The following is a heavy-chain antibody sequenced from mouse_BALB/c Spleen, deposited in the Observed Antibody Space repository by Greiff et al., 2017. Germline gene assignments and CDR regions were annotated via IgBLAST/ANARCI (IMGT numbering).Heavy chain of an antibody. CDR2: IDPSDSYT. V-gene: IGHV1-69*02. D-gene: IGHD2-2*01. Sequence: QVQLKQPGAELVKPGASVKLSCKASGYTFTSYWMHWVKQRPGQGLEWIGEIDPSDSYTNYNQKFKGKATLTVDKSSSTAYMQLSSLTSEDSAVYYCARVDGYEAWFAYWGQGTLVTVSA. CDR3: ARVDGYEAWFAY. CDR1: GYTFTSYW. J-gene: IGHJ3*01.